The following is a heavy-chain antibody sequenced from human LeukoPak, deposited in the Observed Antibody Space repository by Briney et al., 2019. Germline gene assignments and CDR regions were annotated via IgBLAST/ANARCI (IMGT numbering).Heavy chain of an antibody. D-gene: IGHD6-6*01. J-gene: IGHJ4*02. V-gene: IGHV3-72*01. Sequence: PGGSLRLSCVASGFTFSSRDWMTWVRQAPGKGLEWVGRSRDKGNSYSTAYAASVRGRFTISRDDSKNSLYLQMNSLKIEDTAVYYCTRLGIAPRDFDYWGQGTLVTVSS. CDR3: TRLGIAPRDFDY. CDR1: GFTFSSRDW. CDR2: SRDKGNSYST.